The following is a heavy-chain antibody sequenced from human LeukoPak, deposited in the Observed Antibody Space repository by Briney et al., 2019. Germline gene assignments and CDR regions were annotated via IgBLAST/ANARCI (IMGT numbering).Heavy chain of an antibody. V-gene: IGHV3-48*01. Sequence: QPGGSLRLSCAASGFTFSTYSMNWVRQAPGKGLEWVSYISSNSRTIFYAESVRGRFTISRDNAKNSLYLQMNSLRAEDTAVYYCAKDLWEDTAMVTTRASFDYWGQGTLVTVSS. D-gene: IGHD5-18*01. J-gene: IGHJ4*02. CDR2: ISSNSRTI. CDR3: AKDLWEDTAMVTTRASFDY. CDR1: GFTFSTYS.